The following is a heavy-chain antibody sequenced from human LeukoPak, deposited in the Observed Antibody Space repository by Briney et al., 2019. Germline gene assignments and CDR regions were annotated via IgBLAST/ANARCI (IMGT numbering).Heavy chain of an antibody. CDR1: GYTFTSYG. D-gene: IGHD6-13*01. V-gene: IGHV1-18*01. Sequence: ASVKVSCKASGYTFTSYGISWVRQAPGQGLEWMGWISAYNGNTNYAQKLQGRVTMTTDTSTSTAYMELRSLRSDDTAVYYCARMGLYSSSRYYLYNWFDPWGQGTLVTVSS. CDR2: ISAYNGNT. J-gene: IGHJ5*02. CDR3: ARMGLYSSSRYYLYNWFDP.